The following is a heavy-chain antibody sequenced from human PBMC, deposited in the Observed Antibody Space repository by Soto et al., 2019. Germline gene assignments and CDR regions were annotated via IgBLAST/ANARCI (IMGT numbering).Heavy chain of an antibody. J-gene: IGHJ4*02. V-gene: IGHV4-34*01. CDR3: ARRRTGMSTYYYGSGSYYSPPLDY. CDR2: INHSGST. CDR1: GGSISGYY. D-gene: IGHD3-10*01. Sequence: QVQLQQWGAGLLKPSETLSLTCAVYGGSISGYYWSWIRQPPGKGLEWIGEINHSGSTNSNPSLKSRVTISVDTSRTLFSLKLSSVTAADTAVYYCARRRTGMSTYYYGSGSYYSPPLDYWGQGTLVTVSS.